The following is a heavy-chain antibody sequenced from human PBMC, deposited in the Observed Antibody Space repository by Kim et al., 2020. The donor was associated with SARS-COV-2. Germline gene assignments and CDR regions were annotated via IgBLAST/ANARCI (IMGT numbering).Heavy chain of an antibody. CDR1: GGSISSYY. CDR2: IYYSGST. V-gene: IGHV4-59*08. CDR3: ARHGILATGTFQH. Sequence: SETLSLSCAVSGGSISSYYWSWIRQPPGKGLEWIGYIYYSGSTNYNPSLKSRVTISVDTSKNQFSLKLSSVTATDTAVYYCARHGILATGTFQHWGQGTLVTVSS. D-gene: IGHD6-13*01. J-gene: IGHJ1*01.